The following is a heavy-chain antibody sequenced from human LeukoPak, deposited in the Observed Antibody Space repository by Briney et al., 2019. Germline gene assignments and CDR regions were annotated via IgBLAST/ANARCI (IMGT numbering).Heavy chain of an antibody. CDR1: GFTFSSHG. V-gene: IGHV3-30*18. CDR3: AKAASSSWPSYYYGMDV. CDR2: ISYDGSNK. J-gene: IGHJ6*02. D-gene: IGHD6-13*01. Sequence: GGSLRLSCAASGFTFSSHGMHWVRQAPGKGLEWVAVISYDGSNKYYADSVKGRFTISRDNSKNTLYLQMSSLRVDDTAVYYCAKAASSSWPSYYYGMDVWGQGTTVTVSS.